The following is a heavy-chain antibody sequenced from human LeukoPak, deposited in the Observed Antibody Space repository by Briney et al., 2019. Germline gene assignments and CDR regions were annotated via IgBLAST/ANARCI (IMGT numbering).Heavy chain of an antibody. CDR3: AKATSPAPGYYYYGMDV. CDR1: GFTFSDYY. V-gene: IGHV3-23*01. CDR2: ISGSGGST. J-gene: IGHJ6*02. Sequence: GGSLRLSCAASGFTFSDYYMSWVRQAPGKWLEWVSAISGSGGSTYYADSVKGRFTISRDNSKNTLYLQMNSLRAEDTAVYYCAKATSPAPGYYYYGMDVWGQGTTVTVSS. D-gene: IGHD2-2*01.